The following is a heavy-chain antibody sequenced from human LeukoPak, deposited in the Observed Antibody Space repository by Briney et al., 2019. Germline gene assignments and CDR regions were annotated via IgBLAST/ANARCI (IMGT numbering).Heavy chain of an antibody. CDR3: AKGDGIKDYDFWSGYSYYFDY. J-gene: IGHJ4*02. D-gene: IGHD3-3*01. CDR2: IRYDGSNK. Sequence: GGSLRLSCAASGFTFSSYGMHWVRQAPGKGLEWVAFIRYDGSNKYYADSVKGRFTISRDNSKNTLYLQMNSLRAEDTAVYYCAKGDGIKDYDFWSGYSYYFDYWGQGTLVTVSS. CDR1: GFTFSSYG. V-gene: IGHV3-30*02.